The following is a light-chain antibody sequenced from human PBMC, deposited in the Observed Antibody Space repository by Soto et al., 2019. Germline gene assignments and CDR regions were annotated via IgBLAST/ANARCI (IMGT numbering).Light chain of an antibody. Sequence: QSVLTQPPSASGTPEQRGTLSFSGSSSNIGSNAVNWYQQLPGTAPKLLIYSNNQRPAGVPDRFSGSKSGTSASLAISGLQSEDEAEYDCAAWDDSLNGVVFGGGTKLTVL. J-gene: IGLJ2*01. CDR2: SNN. CDR3: AAWDDSLNGVV. CDR1: SSNIGSNA. V-gene: IGLV1-44*01.